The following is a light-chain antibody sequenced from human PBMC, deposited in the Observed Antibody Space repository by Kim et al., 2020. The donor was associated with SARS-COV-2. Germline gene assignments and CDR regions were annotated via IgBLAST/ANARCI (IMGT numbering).Light chain of an antibody. Sequence: DIQMTQSPSTLSASVGDRVTITGRASQSINSWLAWYQQKPGKAPKLLIYKASTLESGVPSRFSGSGSGTEFTLTISSLQPDDFATYYCQQYDTYWTFGQWTKVDI. J-gene: IGKJ1*01. V-gene: IGKV1-5*03. CDR3: QQYDTYWT. CDR2: KAS. CDR1: QSINSW.